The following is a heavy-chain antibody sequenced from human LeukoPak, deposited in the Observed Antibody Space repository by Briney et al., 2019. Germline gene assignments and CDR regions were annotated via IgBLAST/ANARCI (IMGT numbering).Heavy chain of an antibody. Sequence: PSETLSLTCTVSGGSISSYYWSWIRQPAGKGLEWIGRVYTSGSTNYNPSLRGRLSMSLDTSKNHFSLRLSSVTAADTAKYYCARDCSSINCYDVPRLRFWGQGILVTVSS. V-gene: IGHV4-4*07. J-gene: IGHJ4*02. CDR1: GGSISSYY. D-gene: IGHD2-2*01. CDR3: ARDCSSINCYDVPRLRF. CDR2: VYTSGST.